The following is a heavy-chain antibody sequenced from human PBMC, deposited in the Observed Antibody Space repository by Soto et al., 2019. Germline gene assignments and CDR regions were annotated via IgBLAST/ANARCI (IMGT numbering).Heavy chain of an antibody. D-gene: IGHD3-3*01. J-gene: IGHJ4*02. CDR1: GYTFTSYA. CDR2: INTNTGNP. V-gene: IGHV7-4-1*01. Sequence: QVQLVQSGSELKKPGASVKVSCKASGYTFTSYAMNWVRQAPGQGLEWIGWINTNTGNPTYAQGFTGRFVFSLDTSVSTAYLQICSLKAEDTAVYYCARDYGPTNDYYDFWSGYYANWGQGTLVTVSS. CDR3: ARDYGPTNDYYDFWSGYYAN.